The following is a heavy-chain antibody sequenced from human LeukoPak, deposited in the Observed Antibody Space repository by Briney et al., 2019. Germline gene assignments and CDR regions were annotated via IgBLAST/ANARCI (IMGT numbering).Heavy chain of an antibody. D-gene: IGHD1-26*01. CDR2: IHYSESS. J-gene: IGHJ5*02. CDR1: GGSISNSSFY. Sequence: PSETLSLTCTVSGGSISNSSFYWGWIRQPPGKGLEWIGSIHYSESSYYNPSLKSRVTISEDTSKNQLSLKLSSVTASDTALYYCARHVNLLYSRLLNWFDPWGQGTLVTVSS. CDR3: ARHVNLLYSRLLNWFDP. V-gene: IGHV4-39*01.